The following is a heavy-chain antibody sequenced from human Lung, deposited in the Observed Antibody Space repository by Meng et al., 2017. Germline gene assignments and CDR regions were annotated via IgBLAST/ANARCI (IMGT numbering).Heavy chain of an antibody. CDR3: VRRTYSSGWYFDY. Sequence: QGQLQRWAAGLWKPSATLSLTCAVYGGSFSGYYWSWIRQAPGKGLEWIVEIIDSGSTNYNPSLKSRVTISVYTSKIQFSLRVTSVTAADRAVYDCVRRTYSSGWYFDYWGQGTLVTVSS. D-gene: IGHD6-19*01. J-gene: IGHJ4*02. V-gene: IGHV4-34*02. CDR1: GGSFSGYY. CDR2: IIDSGST.